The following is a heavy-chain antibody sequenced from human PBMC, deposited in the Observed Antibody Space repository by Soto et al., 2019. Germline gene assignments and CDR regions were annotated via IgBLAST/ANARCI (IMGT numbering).Heavy chain of an antibody. J-gene: IGHJ6*02. CDR2: ISYDGSNK. D-gene: IGHD7-27*01. Sequence: QVQLVESGGGVVQPGRSLRLSCAASGFTFSSYGMHWVRQAPGKGLEWVAVISYDGSNKYYADSVKGRFTISRDNSKNTLYLQMNSLIAEDTAGYYCAKDLLGPGRAYGMDVWGQGTTVTVSS. CDR1: GFTFSSYG. CDR3: AKDLLGPGRAYGMDV. V-gene: IGHV3-30*18.